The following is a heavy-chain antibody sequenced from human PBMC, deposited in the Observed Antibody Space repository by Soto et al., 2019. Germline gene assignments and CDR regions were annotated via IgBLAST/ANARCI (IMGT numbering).Heavy chain of an antibody. D-gene: IGHD3-10*01. J-gene: IGHJ4*02. CDR3: TRDWEITVSTWSFGGF. V-gene: IGHV1-69*08. CDR1: GGTFSPYT. Sequence: QVQLVQSGAEVKKPGASVKVSCKASGGTFSPYTINWVRQAPGQGLAWMGRIIPFHGVTNYAQKFQARVTITADKSTSTAYMELSGLRCEDTAMYYCTRDWEITVSTWSFGGFWGRGTLVTVSS. CDR2: IIPFHGVT.